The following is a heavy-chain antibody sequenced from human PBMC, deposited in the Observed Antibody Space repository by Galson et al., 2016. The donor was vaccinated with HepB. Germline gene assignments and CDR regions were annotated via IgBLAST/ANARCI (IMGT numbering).Heavy chain of an antibody. CDR2: ICHRGDT. V-gene: IGHV4-39*01. CDR3: TRHLAPEDAFNI. J-gene: IGHJ3*02. Sequence: TLSLTCTVSGAPIITTNYCWDWVRQPPGQGPEWIGSICHRGDTYYNPSLKSRVIMSLDTSNNQFSQKLTSVTAADAAVYYCTRHLAPEDAFNIWGQGTKVTVSS. CDR1: GAPIITTNYC.